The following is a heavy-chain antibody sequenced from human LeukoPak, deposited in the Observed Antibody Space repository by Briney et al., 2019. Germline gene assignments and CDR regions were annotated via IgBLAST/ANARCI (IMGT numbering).Heavy chain of an antibody. Sequence: SETLSLTCTVSGGSISSYYWSWIRQPPGKGLEWIGHISYSGSANYDPSLKSRVTISLDTSKNQFSLKVTSVTAADTAVYYCAKGRPSGYYYFGYWGQGTLVTVSS. CDR3: AKGRPSGYYYFGY. D-gene: IGHD3-22*01. CDR2: ISYSGSA. J-gene: IGHJ4*02. V-gene: IGHV4-59*08. CDR1: GGSISSYY.